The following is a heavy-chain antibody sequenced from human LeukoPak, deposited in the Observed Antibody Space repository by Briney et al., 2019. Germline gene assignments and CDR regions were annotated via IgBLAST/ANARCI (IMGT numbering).Heavy chain of an antibody. V-gene: IGHV1-18*01. D-gene: IGHD5-18*01. CDR2: ISAYNGNT. CDR3: ARDYRGYSYPDY. Sequence: ASVKVSCKASGYTFTSYGISWVRQAPGQGLEWMGWISAYNGNTNYAQKLQGRVTMTTDTSTSTAYMELRSLGSDDTAVYYCARDYRGYSYPDYWGQGTLVTVSS. CDR1: GYTFTSYG. J-gene: IGHJ4*02.